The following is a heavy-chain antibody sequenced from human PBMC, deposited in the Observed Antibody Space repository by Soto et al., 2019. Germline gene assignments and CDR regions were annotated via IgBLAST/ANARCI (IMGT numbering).Heavy chain of an antibody. CDR3: AKNTGGNSYYFDY. V-gene: IGHV3-30*18. CDR1: GFTFSYYG. J-gene: IGHJ4*02. D-gene: IGHD2-21*01. Sequence: QVQLVESGGGVVQPGRSLRLSCAASGFTFSYYGMHWVRQAPGKGLECVALVSSDGSNLFYADSVKGRFTISRDNSKNTLYLQMNSLRAEDTAVYYCAKNTGGNSYYFDYWGPGTLVTVSS. CDR2: VSSDGSNL.